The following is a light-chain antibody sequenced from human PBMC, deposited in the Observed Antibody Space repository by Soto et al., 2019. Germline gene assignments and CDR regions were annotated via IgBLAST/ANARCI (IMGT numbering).Light chain of an antibody. V-gene: IGKV1-16*02. CDR1: PGLHNY. Sequence: DIQMTQSPSSLSASVGDRVTITCRASPGLHNYLAWFQQNPGKAPKYLIYGASSLQSGVPSKFSGSGSGTDFTLTISSLEPEDFATYYCQQYNSYPLTFGGGTKVEIK. CDR2: GAS. J-gene: IGKJ4*01. CDR3: QQYNSYPLT.